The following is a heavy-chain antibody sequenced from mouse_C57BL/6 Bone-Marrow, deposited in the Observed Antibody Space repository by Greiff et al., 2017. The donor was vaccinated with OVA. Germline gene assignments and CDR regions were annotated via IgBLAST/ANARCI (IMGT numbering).Heavy chain of an antibody. J-gene: IGHJ4*01. CDR3: ARYWYYGKDYAMDY. V-gene: IGHV7-3*01. CDR1: GFPFTDYY. Sequence: EVQGVESGGGLVQPGGSLSLSCAASGFPFTDYYMSWVRQPPGKALEWLGCIRNKANGYTTEYSASVKGRVTISRDNSQSILYLQMNALRAEDSAAYYGARYWYYGKDYAMDYWGQGTSVTVSS. CDR2: IRNKANGYTT. D-gene: IGHD1-1*01.